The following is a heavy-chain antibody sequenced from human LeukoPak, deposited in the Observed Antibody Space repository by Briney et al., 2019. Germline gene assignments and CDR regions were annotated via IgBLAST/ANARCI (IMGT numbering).Heavy chain of an antibody. J-gene: IGHJ4*02. D-gene: IGHD6-19*01. CDR2: ISYDGSNK. CDR1: GFTFSSYG. V-gene: IGHV3-30*18. Sequence: GGSLRLSCAASGFTFSSYGMHWVRQAPGKGLEWVAVISYDGSNKYYADSVKGRFTISRDNSKNTLYLQMNSLRAEDTAVYYCAKVWGGSGWYDMAFDYWGQGTLVTVSS. CDR3: AKVWGGSGWYDMAFDY.